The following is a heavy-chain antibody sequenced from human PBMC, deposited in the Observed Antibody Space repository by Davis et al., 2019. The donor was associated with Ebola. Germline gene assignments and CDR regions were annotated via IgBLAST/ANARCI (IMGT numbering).Heavy chain of an antibody. CDR2: LIPIFGTP. Sequence: SVKVSCKAAGGTLRTHGMSWVRQAPGQGLEWMGGLIPIFGTPNYAQKFQGRVTITADKSTSTAYMELTSLRSDVTAVYYCARDRGYRSMGFDYWGQGILVTVSS. CDR3: ARDRGYRSMGFDY. CDR1: GGTLRTHG. J-gene: IGHJ4*02. D-gene: IGHD5-12*01. V-gene: IGHV1-69*06.